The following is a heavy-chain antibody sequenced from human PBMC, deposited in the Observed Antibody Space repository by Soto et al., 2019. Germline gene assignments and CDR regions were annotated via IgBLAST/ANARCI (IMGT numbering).Heavy chain of an antibody. CDR1: GFTFSLYS. V-gene: IGHV3-48*02. CDR3: ARAVTWGLDV. Sequence: EVQLVESGGGLVQPGGSLRLSCAASGFTFSLYSMSWVRQAPGKGLEWVSYISRSSTGIHYADSVKGRFTISRDDAMNSMHLEMNRLRDGDTDVYYCARAVTWGLDVWGQGTTVSIS. J-gene: IGHJ6*02. D-gene: IGHD3-16*01. CDR2: ISRSSTGI.